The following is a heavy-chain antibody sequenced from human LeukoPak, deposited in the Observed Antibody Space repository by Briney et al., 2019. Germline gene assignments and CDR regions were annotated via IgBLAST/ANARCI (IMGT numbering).Heavy chain of an antibody. Sequence: GGSLRLSCAASGFTFSSYVMSWVRQAPGKGLEWVLAISGSGGSTYYADSVKGRFTISRDNSKNTLYLQMNSLRAEDTAVYYCAKGKVVPAAPDYWGQGTLVTVSS. D-gene: IGHD2-2*01. CDR3: AKGKVVPAAPDY. J-gene: IGHJ4*02. CDR1: GFTFSSYV. CDR2: ISGSGGST. V-gene: IGHV3-23*01.